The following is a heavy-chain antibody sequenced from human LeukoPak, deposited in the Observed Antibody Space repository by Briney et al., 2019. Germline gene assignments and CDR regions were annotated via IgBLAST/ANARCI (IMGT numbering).Heavy chain of an antibody. D-gene: IGHD3-22*01. CDR2: IYTSGST. CDR3: ARVLTAGYDSSGYRGYNWFDP. CDR1: GGSISSGSYY. Sequence: SETLSLTCTVSGGSISSGSYYWSWIRQPAGKGLEWIGRIYTSGSTNYSPSLKSRVTISVDTSKNQFSLKLSSVTAADTAVYYCARVLTAGYDSSGYRGYNWFDPWGQGTLVTVSS. V-gene: IGHV4-61*02. J-gene: IGHJ5*02.